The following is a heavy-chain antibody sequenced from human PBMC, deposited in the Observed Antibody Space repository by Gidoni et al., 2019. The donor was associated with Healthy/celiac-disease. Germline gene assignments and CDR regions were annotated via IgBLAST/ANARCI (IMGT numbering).Heavy chain of an antibody. D-gene: IGHD1-26*01. CDR2: IYYSGST. Sequence: QVQLQESGPGLVKPSATLSLTCTVSGGSISSYYWSWIRQPPGKGLEWIGYIYYSGSTNYNPSLKSRVTISVDTSKNQFSLKLSSVTAADTAVYYCARDTVGATRGYYYYYMDVWGKGTTVTVSS. CDR3: ARDTVGATRGYYYYYMDV. J-gene: IGHJ6*03. V-gene: IGHV4-59*01. CDR1: GGSISSYY.